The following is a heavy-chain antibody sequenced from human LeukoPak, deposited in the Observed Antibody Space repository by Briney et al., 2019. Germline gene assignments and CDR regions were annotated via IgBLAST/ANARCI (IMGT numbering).Heavy chain of an antibody. CDR3: ARGGYYDSSGYYLFDY. D-gene: IGHD3-22*01. V-gene: IGHV4-59*01. CDR2: IYYSGST. Sequence: PSETLSLTCTVSGGSISSYYWSRIRQPPGKGLEWIGYIYYSGSTNYNPSLKSRVTISVDTSKNQFSLKLSSVTAADTAVYYCARGGYYDSSGYYLFDYWGQGTLVTVSS. J-gene: IGHJ4*02. CDR1: GGSISSYY.